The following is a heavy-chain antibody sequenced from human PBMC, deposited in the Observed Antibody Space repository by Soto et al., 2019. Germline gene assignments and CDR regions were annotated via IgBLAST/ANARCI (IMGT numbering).Heavy chain of an antibody. CDR3: ARQLHYYDSSGSPRNDAFDI. J-gene: IGHJ3*02. Sequence: SETLSLTCTVSGGSFTSSGYYGGWIRQPPGKRLEWIGSIYYIGTTYYNPSLKSRVSISVDTSKNQFSLKLSSVTAAETAVYYCARQLHYYDSSGSPRNDAFDIWGQGTMVTVS. V-gene: IGHV4-39*01. D-gene: IGHD3-22*01. CDR2: IYYIGTT. CDR1: GGSFTSSGYY.